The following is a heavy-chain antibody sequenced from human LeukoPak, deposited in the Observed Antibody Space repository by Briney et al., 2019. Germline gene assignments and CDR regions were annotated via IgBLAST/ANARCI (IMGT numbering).Heavy chain of an antibody. CDR1: GFTFRSYS. D-gene: IGHD5-24*01. J-gene: IGHJ3*02. CDR2: ISYDGSNK. V-gene: IGHV3-30*03. Sequence: GGSLRLSCAASGFTFRSYSMNWVRQAPGKGLEWVAVISYDGSNKYYADSVKGRFTISRDNSKNTLYLQMNSLRAEDTAVYYCARENLKDGYNPDAFDIWGQGTMVTVSS. CDR3: ARENLKDGYNPDAFDI.